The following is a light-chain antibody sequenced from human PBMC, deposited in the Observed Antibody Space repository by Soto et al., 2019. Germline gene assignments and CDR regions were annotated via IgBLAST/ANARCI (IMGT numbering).Light chain of an antibody. CDR1: SSDVGGYNY. Sequence: QSALTQPASVSGSPGQSITISCTGTSSDVGGYNYVSWYQQHPGKAPKLMIYEVSNRPSGVSNRFSGSKSGNTASLTISGLQAEDEADYYCSSYTSSSPLVLGGGTQLTV. J-gene: IGLJ2*01. CDR2: EVS. V-gene: IGLV2-14*01. CDR3: SSYTSSSPLV.